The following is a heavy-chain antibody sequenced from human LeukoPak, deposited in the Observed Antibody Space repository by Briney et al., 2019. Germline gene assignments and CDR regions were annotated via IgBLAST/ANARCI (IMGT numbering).Heavy chain of an antibody. D-gene: IGHD5-18*01. J-gene: IGHJ4*02. Sequence: GRSLRLSCAASGFTFSSYGMHWVRQAPGKGLEWVAVISYDGSNKYYADFVKGRFTISRDNSKNTLYLQMNSLRAEDTAVYYCAKERGYSYGPFDYWGQGTLVTVSS. CDR3: AKERGYSYGPFDY. CDR1: GFTFSSYG. V-gene: IGHV3-30*18. CDR2: ISYDGSNK.